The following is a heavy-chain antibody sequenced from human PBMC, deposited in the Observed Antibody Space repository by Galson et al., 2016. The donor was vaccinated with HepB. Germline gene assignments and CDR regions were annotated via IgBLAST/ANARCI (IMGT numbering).Heavy chain of an antibody. CDR1: GGSISTRGHS. D-gene: IGHD2-2*01. CDR2: IYYTGGA. CDR3: TRLLHYSAETLDP. J-gene: IGHJ5*02. Sequence: SETLSLTCTVSGGSISTRGHSWGWIRQSPGKGLMWIGNIYYTGGAYYNPSLKSRVSMSVDTSKNQFSLKVTSVTAADTAVYYCTRLLHYSAETLDPWGQGALVSVSS. V-gene: IGHV4-39*01.